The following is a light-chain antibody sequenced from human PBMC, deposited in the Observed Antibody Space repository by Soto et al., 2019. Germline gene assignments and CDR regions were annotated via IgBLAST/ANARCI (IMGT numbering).Light chain of an antibody. CDR1: QNFGSTY. V-gene: IGKV3-20*01. Sequence: EVVLTQSQDTLSLSPGERTHLXCRASQNFGSTYLAWYQQKRGQAPRFLIYGACSRATGIPDRFSGSGSGTDFTLTISRLEPEDFAVYYCQQYGRSPTTFGQGTKVDIK. J-gene: IGKJ1*01. CDR3: QQYGRSPTT. CDR2: GAC.